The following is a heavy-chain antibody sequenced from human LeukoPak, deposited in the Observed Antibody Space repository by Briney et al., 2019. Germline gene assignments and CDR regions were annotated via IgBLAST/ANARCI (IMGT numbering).Heavy chain of an antibody. CDR3: ARGSGYNYGFPDY. CDR1: GFTFSSYA. V-gene: IGHV3-23*01. D-gene: IGHD5-18*01. J-gene: IGHJ4*02. CDR2: ISGSGGST. Sequence: PGGSLRLSYAASGFTFSSYAMSWVRQAPGKGLEWVSAISGSGGSTYYADSVKGRFTISRDNSKNTLYLQMNSLRAEDTAVYYCARGSGYNYGFPDYWGQGTLVTVSS.